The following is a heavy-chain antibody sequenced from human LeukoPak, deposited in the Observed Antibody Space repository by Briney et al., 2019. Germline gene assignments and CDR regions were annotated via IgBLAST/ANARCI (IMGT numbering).Heavy chain of an antibody. J-gene: IGHJ4*02. D-gene: IGHD6-19*01. CDR2: ISSSSSYI. CDR3: ARQRRRVLDSSGWSYYFDY. V-gene: IGHV3-21*01. CDR1: GFTFSSYS. Sequence: GGSLRLSCAASGFTFSSYSMNWVRQAPGKGLEWVSSISSSSSYIYYADSVKGRFTISRDNAKNSLYLQMNSLRAEDTAVYYCARQRRRVLDSSGWSYYFDYWGQGTLVTVSS.